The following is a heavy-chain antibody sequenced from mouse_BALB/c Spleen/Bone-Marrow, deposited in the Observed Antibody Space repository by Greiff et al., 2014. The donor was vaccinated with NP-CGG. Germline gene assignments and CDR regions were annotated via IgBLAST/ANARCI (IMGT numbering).Heavy chain of an antibody. D-gene: IGHD1-1*01. CDR1: GFSLTSYG. CDR3: AREGRGYYGSSGAAMDY. V-gene: IGHV2-9*02. J-gene: IGHJ4*01. Sequence: VMLVESGPGLVAPSQSLSISCTVSGFSLTSYGVHWVRQPPGQGLEWLGVIWAGGSTNYNSALMSKLSINKDNSKSRVFLKMNGLQTDDTAMYYCAREGRGYYGSSGAAMDYWGQGTTVTVSS. CDR2: IWAGGST.